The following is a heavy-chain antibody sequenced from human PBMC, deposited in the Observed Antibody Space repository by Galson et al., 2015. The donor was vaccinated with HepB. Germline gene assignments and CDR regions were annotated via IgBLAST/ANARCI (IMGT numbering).Heavy chain of an antibody. V-gene: IGHV1-2*06. CDR3: ARRRLSIAVAGTVGDWFDP. CDR1: GYTFTGYY. CDR2: INPNSGGT. J-gene: IGHJ5*02. Sequence: SVKVSCKASGYTFTGYYMHWVRQAPGQGLEWMGRINPNSGGTNYAQKFQDRVTMTRDTSISTAYMELSRLRSDDTAVYYCARRRLSIAVAGTVGDWFDPWGQGTLVTVSS. D-gene: IGHD6-19*01.